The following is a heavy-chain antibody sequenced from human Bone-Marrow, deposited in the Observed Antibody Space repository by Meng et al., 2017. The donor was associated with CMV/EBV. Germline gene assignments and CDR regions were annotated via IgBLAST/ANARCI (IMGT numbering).Heavy chain of an antibody. D-gene: IGHD1-26*01. J-gene: IGHJ4*02. V-gene: IGHV3-66*01. CDR1: GVTVNANY. CDR2: IYDGGRT. Sequence: VGSGGVFVPPGGSLTLSCAGSGVTVNANYMSRVRQAPGKGLEWISIIYDGGRTYYADYVKGRFTISTDNSKNTLYLQMNSLRGEDTAVYYCAREIPQEWASWGQGTLVTVSS. CDR3: AREIPQEWAS.